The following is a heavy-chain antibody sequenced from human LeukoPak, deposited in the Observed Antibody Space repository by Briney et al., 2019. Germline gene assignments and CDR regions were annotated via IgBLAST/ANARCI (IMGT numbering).Heavy chain of an antibody. CDR3: AKELQELGYCSGGSCYSNYFDY. D-gene: IGHD2-15*01. CDR1: GFTFDDYT. V-gene: IGHV3-43*01. J-gene: IGHJ4*02. CDR2: ISWDGGST. Sequence: GGSRRLSCAASGFTFDDYTMHWVRQAPGKGLEWVSPISWDGGSTYYADSVKGRFTISRDNSKNSLYLQMNSLRTEDTAFYYCAKELQELGYCSGGSCYSNYFDYWAQGTLVTVLS.